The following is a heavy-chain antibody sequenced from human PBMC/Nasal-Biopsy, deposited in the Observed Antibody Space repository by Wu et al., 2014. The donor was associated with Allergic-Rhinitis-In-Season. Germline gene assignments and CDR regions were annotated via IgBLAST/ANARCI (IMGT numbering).Heavy chain of an antibody. D-gene: IGHD4-23*01. CDR2: ISYDGGKK. CDR3: ARDWGYGGRLWYLDL. Sequence: LRLSCAASGFTFSNHGMHWVRQGPGKGLEWVAVISYDGGKKYYGDSVKGRFTISRDKSKNTIDLQMNSLTIEDSGLYYCARDWGYGGRLWYLDLWGPGHPGHCLL. CDR1: GFTFSNHG. V-gene: IGHV3-30*03. J-gene: IGHJ2*01.